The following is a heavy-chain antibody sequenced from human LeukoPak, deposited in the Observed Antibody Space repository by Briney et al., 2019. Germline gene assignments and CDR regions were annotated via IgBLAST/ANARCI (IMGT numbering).Heavy chain of an antibody. CDR2: ISGSGGRI. Sequence: GGSLRLSCAASGFTFSSYAMSWVRQAPGKGLEWVSAISGSGGRIYYGASVKGRFTISRDNSKNTLNLQMNGLRAEDTAVYYCATSKYSGSYWGQGTLVTVSS. J-gene: IGHJ4*02. V-gene: IGHV3-23*01. CDR1: GFTFSSYA. D-gene: IGHD1-26*01. CDR3: ATSKYSGSY.